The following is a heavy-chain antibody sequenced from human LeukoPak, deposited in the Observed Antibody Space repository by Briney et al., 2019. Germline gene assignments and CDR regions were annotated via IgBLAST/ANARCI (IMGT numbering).Heavy chain of an antibody. CDR1: GYTFTSYG. V-gene: IGHV1-18*01. CDR2: ISAYNGNT. CDR3: TRDRESNAY. J-gene: IGHJ4*02. D-gene: IGHD1-26*01. Sequence: ASVKVSCKASGYTFTSYGISWVRQAPGQGLEWMGWISAYNGNTNYAQKLQGRVTMTTDTSSSTAYLELRSLESDDTAVYYCTRDRESNAYWGQGTLLIVSS.